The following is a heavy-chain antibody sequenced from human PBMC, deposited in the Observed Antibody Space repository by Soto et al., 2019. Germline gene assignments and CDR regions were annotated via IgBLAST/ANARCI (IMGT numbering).Heavy chain of an antibody. Sequence: QGQLVQSGAEVKKPGSSVKVSCKASGGTFSSYAISWVRQAPGQGLEWMGGIIPIFGTANYAQKFQGRVTITADESTRTAHMELSSLRSEDTAVYYCARHVPAAGYYYGMDVRGEGTTVTVSS. J-gene: IGHJ6*01. CDR2: IIPIFGTA. D-gene: IGHD2-2*01. CDR1: GGTFSSYA. V-gene: IGHV1-69*12. CDR3: ARHVPAAGYYYGMDV.